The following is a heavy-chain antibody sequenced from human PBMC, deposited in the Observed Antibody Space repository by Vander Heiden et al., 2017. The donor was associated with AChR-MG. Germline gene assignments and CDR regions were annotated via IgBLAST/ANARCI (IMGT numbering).Heavy chain of an antibody. Sequence: EVQLLESGGGLVQPGGSLRLSCAASGFTCSSYAWSWVRQGPGRGLEWVSAISGSGGSTYYADSVKGRFTISRDNSKNTLYLQMNSLRAEDTAVYYCAKDHEWLRFLLDYWGQGTLVTVSS. J-gene: IGHJ4*02. CDR3: AKDHEWLRFLLDY. CDR2: ISGSGGST. V-gene: IGHV3-23*01. CDR1: GFTCSSYA. D-gene: IGHD5-12*01.